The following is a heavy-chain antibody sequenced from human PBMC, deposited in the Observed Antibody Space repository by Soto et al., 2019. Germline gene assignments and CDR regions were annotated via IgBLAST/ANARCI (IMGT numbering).Heavy chain of an antibody. CDR1: GFTFSRYS. D-gene: IGHD3-16*02. CDR2: ISSSSSYI. V-gene: IGHV3-21*01. CDR3: AREARTAYDYVWGSYRYYPYYGMDV. Sequence: PGGSLRLSCAASGFTFSRYSINWGRQAPGKGLEWVSSISSSSSYIYYADSLKGRFTISRDNAENSLYLQMNSLRAEDTAVYYCAREARTAYDYVWGSYRYYPYYGMDVWGQGTTVTVSS. J-gene: IGHJ6*02.